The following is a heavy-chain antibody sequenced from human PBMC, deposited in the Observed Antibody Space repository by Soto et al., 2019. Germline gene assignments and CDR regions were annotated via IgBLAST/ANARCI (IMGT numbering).Heavy chain of an antibody. CDR1: GGTFSSYA. CDR2: IIPIFGTA. J-gene: IGHJ4*02. CDR3: AREVEYSSSYADY. Sequence: QVQLVQSGAEVKNPGSSVKVSCKASGGTFSSYAISWVRQAPGQGLEWMGGIIPIFGTANYEQKFQGRVTITADESTSTAYMELSSLRSEEPAVYYCAREVEYSSSYADYWGQGTLVTVSS. D-gene: IGHD6-6*01. V-gene: IGHV1-69*01.